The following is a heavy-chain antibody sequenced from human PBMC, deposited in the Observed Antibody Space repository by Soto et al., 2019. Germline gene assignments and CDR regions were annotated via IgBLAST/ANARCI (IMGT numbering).Heavy chain of an antibody. CDR1: GFTFSGSA. CDR3: SSSTYTTLDS. CDR2: IRGKGYNYAT. Sequence: EVQLVESGGGLVQPGGSLKLSCAVSGFTFSGSAMHWVRQASGKGLEWVGRIRGKGYNYATAYAASVIGRFTISRDDSNNTAYLQMSSLKTEDTAVYYCSSSTYTTLDSWGQGTLVTVSS. D-gene: IGHD4-17*01. J-gene: IGHJ4*02. V-gene: IGHV3-73*01.